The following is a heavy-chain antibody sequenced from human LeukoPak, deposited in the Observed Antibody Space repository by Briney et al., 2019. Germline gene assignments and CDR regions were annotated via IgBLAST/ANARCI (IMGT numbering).Heavy chain of an antibody. CDR3: AKDRDYSSSSLYFDY. J-gene: IGHJ4*02. V-gene: IGHV3-23*01. CDR2: ISGSGGST. CDR1: GFTFSSYE. Sequence: GGSLRLTCAASGFTFSSYEMNWVRQAPGKGLEWVSAISGSGGSTYYADSVKGRFTISRDNSKNTLYLQMNSLRAEDTAVYYCAKDRDYSSSSLYFDYWGQGTLVTVSS. D-gene: IGHD6-6*01.